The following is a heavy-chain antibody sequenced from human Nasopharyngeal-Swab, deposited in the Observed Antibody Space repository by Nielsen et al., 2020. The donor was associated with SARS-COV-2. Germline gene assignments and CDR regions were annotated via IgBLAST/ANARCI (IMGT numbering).Heavy chain of an antibody. CDR1: GGSFSGYY. CDR3: ARNRVSSTSEAPNYYYYYGMDV. Sequence: SETLSLTCAVYGGSFSGYYWSWIRQPPGKGLEWIGEINHSGSTNYNPSLKSRVTISVDTSKNQFSLKLSSVTAADTAVYYCARNRVSSTSEAPNYYYYYGMDVRGQGTTVTVSS. D-gene: IGHD2-2*01. J-gene: IGHJ6*02. V-gene: IGHV4-34*01. CDR2: INHSGST.